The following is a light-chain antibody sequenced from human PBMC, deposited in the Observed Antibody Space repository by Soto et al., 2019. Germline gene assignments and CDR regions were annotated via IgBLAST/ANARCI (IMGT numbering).Light chain of an antibody. CDR3: SSYTSTTTLEV. J-gene: IGLJ1*01. CDR1: SSDVGGYNS. CDR2: DVT. Sequence: QSALTQPASVSGSPGQSITISCTGTSSDVGGYNSVSWYQQHPGKAPKLMIYDVTDRPSGVSNRFSGSKSGNTASLTISGLQAEDEADYYCSSYTSTTTLEVFETGTKVTVL. V-gene: IGLV2-14*01.